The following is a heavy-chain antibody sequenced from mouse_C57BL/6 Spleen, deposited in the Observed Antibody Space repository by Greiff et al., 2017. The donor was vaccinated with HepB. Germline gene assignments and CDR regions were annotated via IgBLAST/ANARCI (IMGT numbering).Heavy chain of an antibody. J-gene: IGHJ4*01. Sequence: EVKLVESGGGLVKPGGSLKLSCAASGFTFSDYGMHWVRQAPEKGLEWVAYISSGSSTIYYADTLKGRFTISRDNAKNTLFLQMTSLGSEDTAVYYCARGERSSCAMDYWGQGTSVTVSS. CDR2: ISSGSSTI. CDR3: ARGERSSCAMDY. V-gene: IGHV5-17*01. CDR1: GFTFSDYG.